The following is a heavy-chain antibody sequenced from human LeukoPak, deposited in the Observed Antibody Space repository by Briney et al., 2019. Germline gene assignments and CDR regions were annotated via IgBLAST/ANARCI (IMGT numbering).Heavy chain of an antibody. CDR1: GGSFSGYY. J-gene: IGHJ4*02. CDR2: INHSGST. CDR3: ASFRSGYPVGYFDY. Sequence: SETLSLTCAVYGGSFSGYYWSWIRQPPGKGLEWIGEINHSGSTNYNPSLKSRVTISVDTSKNQFSLKLSSVTAADTAVYYCASFRSGYPVGYFDYWGQGTLVTVSS. V-gene: IGHV4-34*01. D-gene: IGHD3-9*01.